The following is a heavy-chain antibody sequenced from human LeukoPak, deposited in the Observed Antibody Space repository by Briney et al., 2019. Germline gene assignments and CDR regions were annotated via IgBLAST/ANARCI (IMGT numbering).Heavy chain of an antibody. CDR2: IYYSGST. J-gene: IGHJ4*02. Sequence: PSETLSLTCTVSGGSISSGGYYWSWIRQHPGKGLEWIGYIYYSGSTYYNPSLKSRVTISVDTSKNQFSLKLSSVTAADTAVYYCARAAENYYDFWSGYYYYFDYWGQGTLVTVSS. D-gene: IGHD3-3*01. V-gene: IGHV4-31*03. CDR1: GGSISSGGYY. CDR3: ARAAENYYDFWSGYYYYFDY.